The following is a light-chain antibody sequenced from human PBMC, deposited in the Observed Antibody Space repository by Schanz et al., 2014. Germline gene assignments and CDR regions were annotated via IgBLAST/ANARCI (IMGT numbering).Light chain of an antibody. CDR1: SSDVGGYNY. Sequence: QSALTQPASVSGSPGQSITISCTGTSSDVGGYNYVSWYKQHPGKVPKLMIYDVSNRPSGVSNRFSGSKSGNTASLNISGLQTEDEADYYCTSYTSVSTWVFGGGTKLTVL. CDR2: DVS. CDR3: TSYTSVSTWV. V-gene: IGLV2-14*01. J-gene: IGLJ3*02.